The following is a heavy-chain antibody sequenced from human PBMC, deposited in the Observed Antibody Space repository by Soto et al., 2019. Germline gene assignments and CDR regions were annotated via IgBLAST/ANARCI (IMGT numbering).Heavy chain of an antibody. V-gene: IGHV3-66*01. CDR2: IYTSGVT. D-gene: IGHD2-15*01. J-gene: IGHJ4*02. Sequence: EVQLVESGGALVQPGGSLRLSCAASGFTVSNNQMNWVRQAPGKGLEWVSLIYTSGVTDYAASVKGRFTISRDISKNTVSLQMNSLRAEDTAMYYCARDAFSGLWGQGTLVTVSS. CDR3: ARDAFSGL. CDR1: GFTVSNNQ.